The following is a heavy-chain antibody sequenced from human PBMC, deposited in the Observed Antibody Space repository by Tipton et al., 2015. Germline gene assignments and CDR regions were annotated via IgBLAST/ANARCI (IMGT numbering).Heavy chain of an antibody. J-gene: IGHJ5*02. V-gene: IGHV1-46*01. Sequence: QLGQSGAEVKKPGASVTVSCKASGYTFTNYYMHWVRQAPGQGLEWMGIINPSGGGTSYAQKFQGRVTMTRDTSTSTVYMELSRLRSEDTAVYYCAREAASSMVRGVRGWIDPWGQGTLVTVSS. CDR3: AREAASSMVRGVRGWIDP. CDR2: INPSGGGT. CDR1: GYTFTNYY. D-gene: IGHD3-10*01.